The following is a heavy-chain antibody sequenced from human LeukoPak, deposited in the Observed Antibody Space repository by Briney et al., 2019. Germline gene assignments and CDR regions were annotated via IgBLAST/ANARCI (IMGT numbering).Heavy chain of an antibody. D-gene: IGHD4-23*01. J-gene: IGHJ6*02. CDR1: GFTFSSYA. CDR2: IWNDGSNK. Sequence: PGRSLRLSCAASGFTFSSYAMHWVRQAPGKGLEWVAVIWNDGSNKYYADSVKGRFTISRDNSKDTLYLQMNSLRAEDTALYYCARDTRGGLYYYYGMDVWGQGTTVTVSS. V-gene: IGHV3-33*08. CDR3: ARDTRGGLYYYYGMDV.